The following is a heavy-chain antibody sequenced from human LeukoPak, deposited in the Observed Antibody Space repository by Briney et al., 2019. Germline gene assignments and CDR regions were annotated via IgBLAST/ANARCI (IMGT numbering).Heavy chain of an antibody. CDR2: ISGSGGST. CDR1: GFTFSSYG. CDR3: TRAGGLVRGVHYYYYMDV. J-gene: IGHJ6*03. D-gene: IGHD3-10*01. V-gene: IGHV3-23*01. Sequence: GGSLRLSCAASGFTFSSYGMSWVRQAPGKGLEWVSAISGSGGSTYYADSVKGRFTISRDNSKNTLSLQMNSLRPDDTAVYYCTRAGGLVRGVHYYYYMDVWGKGTTVTISS.